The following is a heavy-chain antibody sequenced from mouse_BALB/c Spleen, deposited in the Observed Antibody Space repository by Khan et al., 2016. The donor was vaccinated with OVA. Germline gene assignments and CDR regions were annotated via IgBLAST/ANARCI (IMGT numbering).Heavy chain of an antibody. CDR1: GFSLTDYG. CDR3: AKGIWSYYFALDY. J-gene: IGHJ4*01. D-gene: IGHD1-1*02. Sequence: VELVESGPGLVAPSQNLSITCTVSGFSLTDYGVSWIRQPPGKGLEWLGVIWGGGTTYYNSALKSRLSISKDNSKSQVFLKMNSLQTDDTAIYYCAKGIWSYYFALDYWGQGTSVTVSS. V-gene: IGHV2-6-5*01. CDR2: IWGGGTT.